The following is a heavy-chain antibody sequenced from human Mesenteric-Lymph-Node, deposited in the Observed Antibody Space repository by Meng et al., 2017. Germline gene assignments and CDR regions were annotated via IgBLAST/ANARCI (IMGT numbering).Heavy chain of an antibody. CDR1: GYTFIHYG. CDR3: ARGELGIAIDS. CDR2: ISAYNGQT. Sequence: VQLVQSVAEVTMPGDSLKVHDNASGYTFIHYGISWVRQAPGQGLEWMGWISAYNGQTNYAQKFQGRVIMTTDTSTSTAYMDLRSLRSDDTAVYYCARGELGIAIDSWGQGTLVTVSS. D-gene: IGHD7-27*01. J-gene: IGHJ4*02. V-gene: IGHV1-18*01.